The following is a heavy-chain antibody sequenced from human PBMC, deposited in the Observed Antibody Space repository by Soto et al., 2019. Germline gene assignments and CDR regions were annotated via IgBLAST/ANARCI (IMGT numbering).Heavy chain of an antibody. CDR2: IYYSGST. Sequence: QVQLHGSGPGLVKPSETLSLTCTVSGDSITSSYWTWIRQPPGKGLEWIGYIYYSGSTNSNPSLKTRVTMTVDTSKNPFSLTVSPVTAADTAVYYCARGYDWFDPWGQGTLVTVSS. J-gene: IGHJ5*02. V-gene: IGHV4-59*01. D-gene: IGHD5-18*01. CDR3: ARGYDWFDP. CDR1: GDSITSSY.